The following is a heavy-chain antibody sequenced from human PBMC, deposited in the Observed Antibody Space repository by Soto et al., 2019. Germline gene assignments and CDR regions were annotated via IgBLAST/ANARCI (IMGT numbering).Heavy chain of an antibody. V-gene: IGHV3-30*18. D-gene: IGHD6-19*01. CDR1: GFTFSSYG. CDR3: AKDGIAVAGPEYFQH. J-gene: IGHJ1*01. CDR2: ISYDGSNK. Sequence: QVQLVESGGGVVQPGRSLRLSCAASGFTFSSYGMHWVRQAPGKGLEWVAVISYDGSNKYYADSVKGRFSISRHNSKNTLYLQMNSLRAEDTAVYYCAKDGIAVAGPEYFQHWGQGTLVTVSS.